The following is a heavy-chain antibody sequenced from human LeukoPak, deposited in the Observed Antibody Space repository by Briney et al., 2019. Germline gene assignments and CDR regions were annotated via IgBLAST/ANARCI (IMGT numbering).Heavy chain of an antibody. V-gene: IGHV3-23*01. J-gene: IGHJ4*02. CDR3: AKGGDGYNINYFDY. CDR1: GFTVSAYA. CDR2: IYDDNT. D-gene: IGHD5-24*01. Sequence: GGSLRLSCAASGFTVSAYAMAWVRQAPGKGLEWVSTIYDDNTYYADSVKGRFTISRDNSKNTLYLQMNSLRAEDTAVYYCAKGGDGYNINYFDYWGQGTLVTVSS.